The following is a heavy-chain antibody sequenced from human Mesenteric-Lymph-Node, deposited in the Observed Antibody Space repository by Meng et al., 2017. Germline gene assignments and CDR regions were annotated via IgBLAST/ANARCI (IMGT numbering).Heavy chain of an antibody. CDR1: WVRLSGSA. Sequence: GYGGGCGPTWGFLKLSCAACWVRLSGSAIHWVRQGSGKGLEWVGRIKSRRNNYATEYGGSVKGRFTNSRDDLKNTAYLQMNSLKTEDTAVYYCTSVVTAIPLWGQGTLVTVSS. J-gene: IGHJ4*02. CDR2: IKSRRNNYAT. D-gene: IGHD2-21*02. CDR3: TSVVTAIPL. V-gene: IGHV3-73*02.